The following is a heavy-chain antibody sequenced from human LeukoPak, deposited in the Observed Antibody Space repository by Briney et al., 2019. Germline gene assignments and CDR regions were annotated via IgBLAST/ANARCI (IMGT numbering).Heavy chain of an antibody. CDR2: MCGSAGCT. CDR3: ARDRPNYHESNGHYYNRDGDH. CDR1: GFTFQIYA. V-gene: IGHV3-23*01. Sequence: GGSLRLTCAASGFTFQIYAMSWVRLAPGKGLQWVASMCGSAGCTFYADSVKGRFTISRDNFKNTLYLQMNDLRADDTAIYYCARDRPNYHESNGHYYNRDGDHWGQGALVTVSS. D-gene: IGHD3-22*01. J-gene: IGHJ5*02.